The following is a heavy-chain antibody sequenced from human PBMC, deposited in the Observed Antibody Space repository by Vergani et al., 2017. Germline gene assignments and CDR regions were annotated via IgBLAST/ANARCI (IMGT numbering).Heavy chain of an antibody. CDR1: GYTFTSYA. CDR3: AQLQQSA. CDR2: IIPILGIA. D-gene: IGHD2-2*01. Sequence: QVQLVQSGAEVKKPGASVKVSCKASGYTFTSYAMHWVRQAPGQRLEWMGRIIPILGIANYAQKFQGRVTITADKSTSTAYMELSSLRSEDTAVYYCAQLQQSAWGQGALVTVSS. J-gene: IGHJ5*02. V-gene: IGHV1-69*04.